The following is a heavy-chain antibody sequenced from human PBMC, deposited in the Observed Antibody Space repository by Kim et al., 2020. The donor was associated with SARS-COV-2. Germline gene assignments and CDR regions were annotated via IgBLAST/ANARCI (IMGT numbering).Heavy chain of an antibody. J-gene: IGHJ3*02. CDR3: ARVSGAHSGSYLAAFDI. D-gene: IGHD1-26*01. CDR1: GGSISSSSYY. CDR2: IYYSGST. Sequence: SETLSLTCTVSGGSISSSSYYWGWIRQPPGKGLEWIGSIYYSGSTYYNPSLKSRVTISVDTSKNQFSLKLSSVTTADTAVYYCARVSGAHSGSYLAAFDIWGQGTMVTVSS. V-gene: IGHV4-39*07.